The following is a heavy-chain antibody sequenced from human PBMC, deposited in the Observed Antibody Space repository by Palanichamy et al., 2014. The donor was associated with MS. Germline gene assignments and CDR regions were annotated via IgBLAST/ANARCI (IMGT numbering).Heavy chain of an antibody. Sequence: QLVESGGGVAQPGRSMRLSCAASGFVFNTFGMHWVRQAPNKGLEWVAFISYHGYETYYADSVKGRFTISRDNSNNVLYLQMNTLTVEDTAVYYCARDRFCDYVTCYNYLDPWGQGTPVTVSS. J-gene: IGHJ5*02. CDR1: GFVFNTFG. D-gene: IGHD5-24*01. V-gene: IGHV3-30*19. CDR2: ISYHGYET. CDR3: ARDRFCDYVTCYNYLDP.